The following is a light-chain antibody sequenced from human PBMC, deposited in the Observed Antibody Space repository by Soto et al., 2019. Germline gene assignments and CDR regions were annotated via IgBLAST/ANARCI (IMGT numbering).Light chain of an antibody. Sequence: PGESATLSCRASQSVTRSLAWYQQKPGQAPRLLIYDASTRATDIPARFRGSGSGTDFTLTISSLEPEDFAVYYCQQRSNWPLTFCGGTKVEIK. J-gene: IGKJ4*01. V-gene: IGKV3-11*01. CDR3: QQRSNWPLT. CDR2: DAS. CDR1: QSVTRS.